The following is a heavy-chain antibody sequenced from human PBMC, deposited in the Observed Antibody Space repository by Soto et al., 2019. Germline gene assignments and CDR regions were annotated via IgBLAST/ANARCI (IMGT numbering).Heavy chain of an antibody. D-gene: IGHD2-15*01. CDR1: GYTFTSYG. CDR3: ARDRPYCSGGSCYYYYGMDV. J-gene: IGHJ6*02. V-gene: IGHV1-18*01. Sequence: QVQLVQSGAEVKKPGASVKVSYKASGYTFTSYGISWVRQAPGQGLEWMGWISAYNGNTNYAQKLQGRVTMTTDTSTSTAYMELRSLRSDDTAVYYCARDRPYCSGGSCYYYYGMDVWGQGTTVTVSS. CDR2: ISAYNGNT.